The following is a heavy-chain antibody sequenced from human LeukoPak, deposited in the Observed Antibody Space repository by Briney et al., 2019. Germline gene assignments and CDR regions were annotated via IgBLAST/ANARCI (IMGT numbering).Heavy chain of an antibody. CDR3: AKGWSQSYSSRYFDY. V-gene: IGHV3-23*01. Sequence: QPGGSLRLSCAASGFTFSSYAMSWVRQVPGKGLEWVSGISGSGGSTYYADSVKGRCTISRDNSKNTLYLQMNSLRAEDTAVYYCAKGWSQSYSSRYFDYWGQGTLVTVSS. CDR2: ISGSGGST. CDR1: GFTFSSYA. J-gene: IGHJ4*02. D-gene: IGHD6-13*01.